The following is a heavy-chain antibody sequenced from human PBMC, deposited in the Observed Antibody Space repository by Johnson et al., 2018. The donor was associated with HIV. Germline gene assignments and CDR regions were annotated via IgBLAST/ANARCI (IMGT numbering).Heavy chain of an antibody. J-gene: IGHJ3*01. Sequence: VQLVESGGGLVQPGRSLRLSCAASGFTFDDYAMHWVRQAPGKGLEWVSGISWNSGSIGYADSVKGRFTISRDNAKNSLYLQMNSLRAEDTALYYFAKDTRRKLVMITFGGVIAYHWGQGTMVTVSS. D-gene: IGHD3-16*02. V-gene: IGHV3-9*01. CDR2: ISWNSGSI. CDR1: GFTFDDYA. CDR3: AKDTRRKLVMITFGGVIAYH.